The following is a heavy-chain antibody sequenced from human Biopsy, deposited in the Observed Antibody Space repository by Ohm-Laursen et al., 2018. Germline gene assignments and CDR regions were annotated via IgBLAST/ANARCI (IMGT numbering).Heavy chain of an antibody. Sequence: TLSLTCAVYGESFSGYYWTWIRQPPGKGLEWIGEINHSGSTDYNPSLKSRVTISVDTSKNQFSLRMSSLTAADTAMYYCASVVLGPTNDAFDLWGQGTMVVVSS. CDR3: ASVVLGPTNDAFDL. CDR2: INHSGST. J-gene: IGHJ3*01. CDR1: GESFSGYY. D-gene: IGHD3-22*01. V-gene: IGHV4-34*01.